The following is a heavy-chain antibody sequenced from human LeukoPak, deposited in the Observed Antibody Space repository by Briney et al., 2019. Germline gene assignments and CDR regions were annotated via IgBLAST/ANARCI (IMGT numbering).Heavy chain of an antibody. CDR2: IYFSGST. D-gene: IGHD3-10*01. CDR1: GGSTSSSNYY. CDR3: ARYLISYGSGSFFFDY. V-gene: IGHV4-39*01. Sequence: SETLSLTCTVSGGSTSSSNYYWGWIRQPPGKGLEWIGSIYFSGSTYYSPSLKSRVTLSIDTSKNQFSLKLSSVAAADTAVYYCARYLISYGSGSFFFDYWGQGTLVTVSS. J-gene: IGHJ4*02.